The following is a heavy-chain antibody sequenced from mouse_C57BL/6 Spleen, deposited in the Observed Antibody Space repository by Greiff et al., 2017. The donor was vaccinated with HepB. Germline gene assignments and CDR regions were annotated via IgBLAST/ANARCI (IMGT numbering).Heavy chain of an antibody. V-gene: IGHV1-59*01. D-gene: IGHD1-2*01. J-gene: IGHJ4*01. Sequence: QVQLQQPGAELVRPGTSVKLSCKASGYTFTSYWMHWVKQRPGQGLEWIGVIDPSDSYTNYNQKFKGKATLTVDTSSSTAYMQLSSLTSEDSAVYYCARPPITDYYAMDYWGQRTSVTVSS. CDR2: IDPSDSYT. CDR3: ARPPITDYYAMDY. CDR1: GYTFTSYW.